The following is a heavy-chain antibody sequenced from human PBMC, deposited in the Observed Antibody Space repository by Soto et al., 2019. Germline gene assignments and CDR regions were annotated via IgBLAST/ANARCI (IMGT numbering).Heavy chain of an antibody. V-gene: IGHV4-59*01. Sequence: SETLSLTCTVSGGSITNDYWSWILQPPGKGLEWIACIDNGGSSDYNPSLKSRVTISLDTSKNQFSLKLSSVTTADTAMYYCARDRVGVSSHWFGPWGQGTLVTVSS. J-gene: IGHJ5*02. D-gene: IGHD1-26*01. CDR3: ARDRVGVSSHWFGP. CDR2: IDNGGSS. CDR1: GGSITNDY.